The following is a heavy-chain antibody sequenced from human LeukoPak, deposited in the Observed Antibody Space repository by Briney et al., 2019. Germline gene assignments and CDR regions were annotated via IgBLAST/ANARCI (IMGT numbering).Heavy chain of an antibody. V-gene: IGHV3-9*01. CDR2: ISWNSGSI. D-gene: IGHD3-10*01. CDR3: AISLGVRGPLN. J-gene: IGHJ4*02. CDR1: GFTFDDYA. Sequence: GGSLRLSCAASGFTFDDYAMHWVRQAPGKGLEWVSGISWNSGSIGYADSVKGRFTISRDNAKNSLYLQMNSLRAEDTALYYCAISLGVRGPLNWGQGTPVTVSS.